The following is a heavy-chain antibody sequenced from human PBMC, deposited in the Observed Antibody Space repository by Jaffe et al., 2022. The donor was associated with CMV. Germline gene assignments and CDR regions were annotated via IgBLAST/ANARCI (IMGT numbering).Heavy chain of an antibody. D-gene: IGHD5-12*01. CDR3: AHGVQLATIPYYFDY. CDR1: GFSLSTSGVG. CDR2: IYWNDDK. J-gene: IGHJ4*02. Sequence: QITLKESGPTLVKPTQTLTLTCTFSGFSLSTSGVGVGWIRQPPGKALEWLALIYWNDDKRYSPSLKSRLTITKDTSKNQVVLTMTNMDPVDTATYYCAHGVQLATIPYYFDYWGQGTLVTVSS. V-gene: IGHV2-5*01.